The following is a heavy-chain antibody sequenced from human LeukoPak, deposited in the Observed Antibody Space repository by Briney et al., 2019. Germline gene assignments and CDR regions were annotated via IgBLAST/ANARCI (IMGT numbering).Heavy chain of an antibody. J-gene: IGHJ4*02. V-gene: IGHV3-23*01. CDR2: ISGSGGST. D-gene: IGHD3-22*01. CDR3: AKAEYYDSSGDYYFDY. CDR1: GFTFSSYA. Sequence: GGSLRLSCAASGFTFSSYAMSWVRQAPGKGLEGVSAISGSGGSTYYADSVKGRFTISRDNSKNTLYLQMNSLRAEGTAVYYCAKAEYYDSSGDYYFDYWGQGTLVTVSS.